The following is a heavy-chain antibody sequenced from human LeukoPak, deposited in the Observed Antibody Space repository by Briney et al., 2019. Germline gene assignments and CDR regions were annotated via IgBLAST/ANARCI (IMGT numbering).Heavy chain of an antibody. CDR1: GFTFSSYG. V-gene: IGHV3-30*02. J-gene: IGHJ4*02. CDR2: IRYDGSHK. D-gene: IGHD6-19*01. CDR3: TTDVGQWPIQIDY. Sequence: GGSLRLSCAASGFTFSSYGMHWVRQAPGKGLEWVAFIRYDGSHKYYADSLKGRFTISRDNSKNTLYLQMNSLKTEDTAVYYCTTDVGQWPIQIDYWGQGTLVTVSS.